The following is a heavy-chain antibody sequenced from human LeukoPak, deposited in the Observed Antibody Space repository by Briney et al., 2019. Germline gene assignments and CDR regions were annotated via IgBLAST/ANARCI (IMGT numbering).Heavy chain of an antibody. V-gene: IGHV3-53*01. Sequence: GGSLRLSCAASGFTVSSNYMSWVRQAPGKGLEWVSVIYSGDSAYYADSVKDRFIISRDNSRNTLYLQMNSLRAEDTAVYYCARDYSDSSGYYRFDYWGQGTLVTVSS. J-gene: IGHJ4*02. D-gene: IGHD3-22*01. CDR3: ARDYSDSSGYYRFDY. CDR1: GFTVSSNY. CDR2: IYSGDSA.